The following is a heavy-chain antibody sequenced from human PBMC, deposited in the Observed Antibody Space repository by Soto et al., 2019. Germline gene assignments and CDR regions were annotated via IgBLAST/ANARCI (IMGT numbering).Heavy chain of an antibody. CDR1: GGNINNGGFC. CDR3: ARASTTVTTLDY. Sequence: LSSTVSGGNINNGGFCRSLNNQPPGKGLEWIGYIYYSGSTYYNPSLKSRVTISVDTSKNQFSLKLSSVTAADTAVYYCARASTTVTTLDYWGQGIQVTVSS. D-gene: IGHD4-17*01. V-gene: IGHV4-30-4*01. CDR2: IYYSGST. J-gene: IGHJ4*02.